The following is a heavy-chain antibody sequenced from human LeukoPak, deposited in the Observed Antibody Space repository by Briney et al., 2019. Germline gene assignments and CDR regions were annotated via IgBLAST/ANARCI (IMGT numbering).Heavy chain of an antibody. CDR2: FDPEDGET. D-gene: IGHD6-19*01. CDR1: GYTFTSYG. V-gene: IGHV1-24*01. CDR3: ATGLYSSGWYETLYYFDY. Sequence: GASVKVSCKASGYTFTSYGISWVRQAPGKGLEWMGGFDPEDGETIYAQKFQGRVTMTEDTSTDTAYMELSSLRSEDTAVYYCATGLYSSGWYETLYYFDYWGQGTLVTVSS. J-gene: IGHJ4*02.